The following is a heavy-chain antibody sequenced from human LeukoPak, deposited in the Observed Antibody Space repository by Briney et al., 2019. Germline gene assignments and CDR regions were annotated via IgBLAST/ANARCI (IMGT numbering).Heavy chain of an antibody. CDR3: ARDYGDYKSDAFDI. D-gene: IGHD4-17*01. J-gene: IGHJ3*02. CDR2: IYSGGST. V-gene: IGHV3-53*01. CDR1: GFTVSSNY. Sequence: PGGSLRLSCAASGFTVSSNYMSWVRQAPGKGLEWDSVIYSGGSTYYADSVKGRFTISRDNSKNTLYLQMNSLRAEDTAVYYCARDYGDYKSDAFDIWGQGTMVTVSS.